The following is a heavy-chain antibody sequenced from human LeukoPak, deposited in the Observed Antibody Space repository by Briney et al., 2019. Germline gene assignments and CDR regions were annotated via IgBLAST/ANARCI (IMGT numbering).Heavy chain of an antibody. CDR3: ARHGAQRRLTLSTVNYMDV. CDR1: GGSISSYY. D-gene: IGHD3-16*02. Sequence: SETLSLTCTVSGGSISSYYWSWIRQPPGKGLEWIGYIYYSGSTNYNPSLKSRVTISVDTSKNQFSLKLSSVTAADTAVYYCARHGAQRRLTLSTVNYMDVWGKGTTVTVSS. CDR2: IYYSGST. V-gene: IGHV4-59*08. J-gene: IGHJ6*03.